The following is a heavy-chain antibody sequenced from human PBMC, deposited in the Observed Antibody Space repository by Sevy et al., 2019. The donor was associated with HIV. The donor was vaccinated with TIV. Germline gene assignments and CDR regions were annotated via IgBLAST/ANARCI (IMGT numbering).Heavy chain of an antibody. Sequence: GGSLRLSCAASGFTFSSYGMHWVRQAPGKGLEWVGVIWYDGSNKYYADSVKGRFTISRDNSKNTLYLQMNSLRAEDTAVYYCARGRSRRYYVFFDYWGQGTLITVSS. J-gene: IGHJ4*02. CDR1: GFTFSSYG. D-gene: IGHD1-26*01. V-gene: IGHV3-33*01. CDR2: IWYDGSNK. CDR3: ARGRSRRYYVFFDY.